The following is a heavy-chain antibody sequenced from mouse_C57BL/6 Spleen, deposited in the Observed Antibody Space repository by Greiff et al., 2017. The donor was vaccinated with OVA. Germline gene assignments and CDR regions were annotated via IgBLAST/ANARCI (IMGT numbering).Heavy chain of an antibody. CDR3: AISGYGYSFDY. CDR2: INPGNGGT. Sequence: QVQLQQPGTELVKPGASVKLSCTASGYTFTSYWMHWVKQRPGQGLEWIGNINPGNGGTNYNEKFKSKATLTVDKSSSTPYMQLSSLTSEDSAVYYCAISGYGYSFDYWGQGTTLTVSS. J-gene: IGHJ2*01. D-gene: IGHD2-2*01. V-gene: IGHV1-53*01. CDR1: GYTFTSYW.